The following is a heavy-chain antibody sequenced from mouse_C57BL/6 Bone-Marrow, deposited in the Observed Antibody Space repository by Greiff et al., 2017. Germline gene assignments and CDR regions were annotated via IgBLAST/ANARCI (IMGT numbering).Heavy chain of an antibody. V-gene: IGHV1-50*01. CDR3: ARRYYGGY. J-gene: IGHJ2*01. CDR1: GYTFTSYW. CDR2: IDPSDSYT. Sequence: QVQLQQPGAELVKPGASVKLSCKASGYTFTSYWMQWVKQRPGQGLEWIGEIDPSDSYTNYNQKFKGKATVTVDTSSSTAYMQLSSLTSEYSAVYYCARRYYGGYWGQGTTLTVSS. D-gene: IGHD1-2*01.